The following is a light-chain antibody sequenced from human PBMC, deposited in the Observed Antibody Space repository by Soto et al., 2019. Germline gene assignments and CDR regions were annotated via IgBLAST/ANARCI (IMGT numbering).Light chain of an antibody. J-gene: IGLJ3*02. Sequence: QSVLTQPPSASGTPGQRVTISCSGSSSNIGSNTVNWYQQLPGTAPKLLIYSNNQRPSGVPDRFSGSKSGTSASLAISGLQSEDEAYYYCAAWDDSLNGPNWVFGGGTKLTVL. CDR1: SSNIGSNT. CDR2: SNN. V-gene: IGLV1-44*01. CDR3: AAWDDSLNGPNWV.